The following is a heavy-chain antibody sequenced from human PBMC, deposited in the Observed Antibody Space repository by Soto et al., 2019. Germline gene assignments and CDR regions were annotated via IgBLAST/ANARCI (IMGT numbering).Heavy chain of an antibody. D-gene: IGHD3-16*01. Sequence: QVQLDQSGAEVKKPGASVKVSCKASGFTFTGHYMHWVRQAPGQGLEWMGIINPSVGTTKYAQKLQGRVTMTRDTSTSTVYMELSSLRCEDTAVYHCARDVYVGVVGRLYGMDVWGQGTTVTVSS. J-gene: IGHJ6*02. V-gene: IGHV1-46*01. CDR3: ARDVYVGVVGRLYGMDV. CDR1: GFTFTGHY. CDR2: INPSVGTT.